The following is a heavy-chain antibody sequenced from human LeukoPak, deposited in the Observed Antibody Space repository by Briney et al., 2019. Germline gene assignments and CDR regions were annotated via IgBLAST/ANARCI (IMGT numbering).Heavy chain of an antibody. Sequence: PSETLSLTCSVSAGSISSSSYYWSWIRQPPGKGLEWIGYIYYSGTTNYNPSLKSRVTISVDTSKNQFSLKLTSVTAADTAVYYCARGGYCSGAACYPDYWGQGTLVTVSS. CDR1: AGSISSSSYY. CDR2: IYYSGTT. J-gene: IGHJ4*02. V-gene: IGHV4-61*01. CDR3: ARGGYCSGAACYPDY. D-gene: IGHD2-15*01.